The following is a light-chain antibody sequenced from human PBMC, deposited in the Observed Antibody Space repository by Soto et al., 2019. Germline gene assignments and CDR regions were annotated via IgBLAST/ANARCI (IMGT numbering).Light chain of an antibody. Sequence: QSVLTQPASVSGSPGQSITISCTVGSYNFVSWYQQHPGKAPKVLIYEVSKRPSGVSDRFSGSKSGNTASPTISGLQAEDEADYYCCSDAGRSTYVFGTGTKVTVL. CDR2: EVS. V-gene: IGLV2-23*02. CDR1: GSYNF. J-gene: IGLJ1*01. CDR3: CSDAGRSTYV.